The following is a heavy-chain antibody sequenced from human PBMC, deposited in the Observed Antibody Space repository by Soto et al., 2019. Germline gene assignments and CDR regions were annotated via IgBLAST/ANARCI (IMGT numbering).Heavy chain of an antibody. Sequence: GASVKVSCKASGYTFTSYYMHWVRQAPGQGLEWMGIINASSGSTSYSQKFQGRVTMTRDTSASTAYMELSSLRSEDTAVYYCASAGSNDYWGQGTLVTVSS. CDR3: ASAGSNDY. V-gene: IGHV1-46*01. CDR1: GYTFTSYY. J-gene: IGHJ4*02. CDR2: INASSGST.